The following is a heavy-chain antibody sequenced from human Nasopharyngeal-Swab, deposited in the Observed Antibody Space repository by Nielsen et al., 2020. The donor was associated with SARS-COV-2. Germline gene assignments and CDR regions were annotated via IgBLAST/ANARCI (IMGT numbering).Heavy chain of an antibody. CDR3: AIDYGSGTYGLDV. CDR1: GSTFTNYW. CDR2: IYPGDSDT. D-gene: IGHD3-10*01. Sequence: GESLKISCKASGSTFTNYWVAWVRQKPGKGLEWMGIIYPGDSDTKYSPSFQGQVSISVDKSINTAYLQWNSLKASDTATYFCAIDYGSGTYGLDVWGQGTRVTVSS. J-gene: IGHJ6*02. V-gene: IGHV5-51*01.